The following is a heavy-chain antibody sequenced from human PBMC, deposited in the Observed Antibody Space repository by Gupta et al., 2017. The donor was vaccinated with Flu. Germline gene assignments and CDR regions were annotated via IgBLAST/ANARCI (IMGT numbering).Heavy chain of an antibody. D-gene: IGHD4-17*01. Sequence: EVQLVESGGGLVKPGGSLRLSCAASGFTLSSYSMNWVRQAPGKGLEWVSSISSSSSYIYYADSVKGRFTISRDNAKNSLYLQMNSLRAEDTAVYYCARRLSEVIYGDYYFDYWGQGTLVTVSS. CDR1: GFTLSSYS. V-gene: IGHV3-21*01. J-gene: IGHJ4*02. CDR3: ARRLSEVIYGDYYFDY. CDR2: ISSSSSYI.